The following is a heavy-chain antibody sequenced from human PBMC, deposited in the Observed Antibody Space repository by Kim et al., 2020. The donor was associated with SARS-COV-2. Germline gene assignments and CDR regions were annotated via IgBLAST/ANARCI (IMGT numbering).Heavy chain of an antibody. CDR2: ISSNGGST. Sequence: GGSLRLSCAASGFTFSSYAMHWVRQAPGKGLEYVSAISSNGGSTYYANSVKGRFTISRDNSKNTLYLQMGSLRAEDMAVYYCARRGSGAFDIWGQGTMVT. V-gene: IGHV3-64*01. D-gene: IGHD3-16*01. CDR3: ARRGSGAFDI. J-gene: IGHJ3*02. CDR1: GFTFSSYA.